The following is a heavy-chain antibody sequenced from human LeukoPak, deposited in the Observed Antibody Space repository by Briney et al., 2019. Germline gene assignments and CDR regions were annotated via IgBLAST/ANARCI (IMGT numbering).Heavy chain of an antibody. J-gene: IGHJ4*02. D-gene: IGHD6-6*01. Sequence: GGSLRLSCAASGLTFSSAWMSWVRQAPGKGLEWVGRVKTKGDGGTTEYAAPVKGRFTISRDDSKNTLDLQMNSLKTEDTAMYYCVPDVPYLAPQIDYWGQGTLVTVSS. CDR1: GLTFSSAW. V-gene: IGHV3-15*01. CDR3: VPDVPYLAPQIDY. CDR2: VKTKGDGGTT.